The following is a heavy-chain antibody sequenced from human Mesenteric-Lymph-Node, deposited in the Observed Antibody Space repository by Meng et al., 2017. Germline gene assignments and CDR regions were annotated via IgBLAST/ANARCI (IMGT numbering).Heavy chain of an antibody. D-gene: IGHD2-15*01. Sequence: LSLTCAASGFTFSSYAMSWVRQAPGKGLEWVSAISGSGGSTYYADSVKGRFTISRDNSKNSLYLQMNSLRAEDTAVYYCARVDGGNCSGGSCYLLFGWFDPWGQGTLVTVSS. J-gene: IGHJ5*02. CDR1: GFTFSSYA. CDR3: ARVDGGNCSGGSCYLLFGWFDP. V-gene: IGHV3-23*01. CDR2: ISGSGGST.